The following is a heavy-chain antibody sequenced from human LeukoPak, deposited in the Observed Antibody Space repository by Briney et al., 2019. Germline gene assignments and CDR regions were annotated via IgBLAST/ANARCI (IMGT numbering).Heavy chain of an antibody. CDR3: ARAGHCSTTSCYTEYYYMDV. J-gene: IGHJ6*03. Sequence: GGSLRLSCAASGFTFSSYSMNWVRQAPGKGLEWVSYISSSSSTIYYADSVKGRFTISRDNAKNSLYLQMNSLRAEDTAVYYCARAGHCSTTSCYTEYYYMDVWGKGTTVTVSS. CDR1: GFTFSSYS. D-gene: IGHD2-2*02. V-gene: IGHV3-48*04. CDR2: ISSSSSTI.